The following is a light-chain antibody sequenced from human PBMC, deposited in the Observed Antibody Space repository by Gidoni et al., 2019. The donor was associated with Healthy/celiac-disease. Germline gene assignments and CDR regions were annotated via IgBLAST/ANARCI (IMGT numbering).Light chain of an antibody. CDR3: SSYTSSSTLV. CDR1: SSDVGGYNY. Sequence: QSALTQPASVSGSPGQSITISCTGTSSDVGGYNYVSWYQQHPGKAPKLMIYEVSTRPSGVSTRFSGSKSGNTASLTISGLQAEDEAYYYCSSYTSSSTLVFGTGTKVTVL. CDR2: EVS. V-gene: IGLV2-14*01. J-gene: IGLJ1*01.